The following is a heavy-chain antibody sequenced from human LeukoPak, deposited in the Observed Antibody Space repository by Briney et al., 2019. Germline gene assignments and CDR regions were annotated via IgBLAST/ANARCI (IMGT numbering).Heavy chain of an antibody. CDR3: TTLPLRSWDDPQYTHFDY. CDR1: GFTFSNAW. CDR2: IKSKTDGGTT. V-gene: IGHV3-15*01. Sequence: GGSLRLSCAASGFTFSNAWMSWVRQAPGKGLEWVGRIKSKTDGGTTDYAAPVKGRFTISRDDSKNTLYLQMNSLKTEDTAVYYCTTLPLRSWDDPQYTHFDYWGQGTLVTVSS. J-gene: IGHJ4*02. D-gene: IGHD6-13*01.